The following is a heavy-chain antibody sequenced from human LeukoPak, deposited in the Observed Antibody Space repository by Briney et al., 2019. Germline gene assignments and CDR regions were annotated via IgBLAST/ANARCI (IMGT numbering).Heavy chain of an antibody. J-gene: IGHJ4*02. V-gene: IGHV3-7*01. CDR3: ARVRSSGWLQDQAFDY. Sequence: AGGSLRLSCAASGFTFSSYWMSWVRQAPGKGLEWVANIKQDGSEKYYVDSVKGRFTISRDNAKNSLYLQMNSLRAEDTAVYYCARVRSSGWLQDQAFDYWGQGTLVTVSS. CDR2: IKQDGSEK. D-gene: IGHD6-19*01. CDR1: GFTFSSYW.